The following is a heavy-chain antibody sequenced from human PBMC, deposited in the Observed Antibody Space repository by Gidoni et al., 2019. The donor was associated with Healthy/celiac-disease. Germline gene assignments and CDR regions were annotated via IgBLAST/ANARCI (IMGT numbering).Heavy chain of an antibody. CDR2: ISYDGSNK. D-gene: IGHD3-10*01. CDR3: AKDLVYYYGSGSYYNDYFDY. J-gene: IGHJ4*02. V-gene: IGHV3-30*18. CDR1: GFTFSSYG. Sequence: QVQLVESGGGVVQPGRSLRLSCAASGFTFSSYGMHWVRQAPGKGLEWVAVISYDGSNKYYADSVKGRFTISRDNSKNTLYLQMNSLRAEDTAVYYCAKDLVYYYGSGSYYNDYFDYWGQGTLVTVSS.